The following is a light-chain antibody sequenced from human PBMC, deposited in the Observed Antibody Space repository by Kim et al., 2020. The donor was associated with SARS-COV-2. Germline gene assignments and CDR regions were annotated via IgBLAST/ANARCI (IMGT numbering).Light chain of an antibody. V-gene: IGLV1-44*01. CDR1: SSKIGSNT. J-gene: IGLJ1*01. CDR3: ATWDDSLNGYV. Sequence: QGVTISCSGSSSKIGSNTVNWYQQLPGTAPKLLIYGNNQRPSGVPDRFSGSKSGTSASLAISGLQSEDEADYYCATWDDSLNGYVFGTGTKVTVL. CDR2: GNN.